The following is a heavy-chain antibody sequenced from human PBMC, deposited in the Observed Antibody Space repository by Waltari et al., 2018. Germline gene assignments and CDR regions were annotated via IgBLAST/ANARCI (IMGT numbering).Heavy chain of an antibody. Sequence: EVQLVESGGGLVKPGGSLRLSCAASGFIFSKAWMTWVRQAPGKGLEWVGRIKSITDGGATDYATPGKGRFTISRDDSKSTLYLQMNSLKTEDTAVYYCTTADYDILTGYPHFDYWGQGTLVTVSS. CDR3: TTADYDILTGYPHFDY. CDR1: GFIFSKAW. V-gene: IGHV3-15*01. D-gene: IGHD3-9*01. CDR2: IKSITDGGAT. J-gene: IGHJ4*02.